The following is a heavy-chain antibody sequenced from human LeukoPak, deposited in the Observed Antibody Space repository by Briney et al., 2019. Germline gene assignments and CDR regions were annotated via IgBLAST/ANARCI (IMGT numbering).Heavy chain of an antibody. CDR2: IQHSGGT. CDR1: GGSFSGYY. CDR3: ASPMTLVLRGLAGIDAFNI. Sequence: PSETLSLTCAVYGGSFSGYYWSWIRQPPGKGLEWIGHIQHSGGTYYSPSLRSRVTMSLDRSKNQFSLNLSSATAADTAVYYCASPMTLVLRGLAGIDAFNIWGQGTMVTVSS. V-gene: IGHV4-34*01. D-gene: IGHD3-22*01. J-gene: IGHJ3*02.